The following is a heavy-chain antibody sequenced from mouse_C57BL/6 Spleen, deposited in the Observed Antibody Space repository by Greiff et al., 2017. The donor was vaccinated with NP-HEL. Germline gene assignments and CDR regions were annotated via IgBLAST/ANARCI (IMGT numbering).Heavy chain of an antibody. CDR3: ARGITTVVANPYFDY. Sequence: QVQLQQSGAELVKPGASVKISCKASGYAFSSYWMNWVKQRPGKGLEWIGQIYPGEGDTNYNGKFKGKARLTADKSSSTAYMQLSSLTSEDSAVYFCARGITTVVANPYFDYWGQGTTLTVSS. V-gene: IGHV1-80*01. D-gene: IGHD1-1*01. CDR1: GYAFSSYW. CDR2: IYPGEGDT. J-gene: IGHJ2*01.